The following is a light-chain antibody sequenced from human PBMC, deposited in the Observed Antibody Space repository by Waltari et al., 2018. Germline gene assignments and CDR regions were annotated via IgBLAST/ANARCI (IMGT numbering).Light chain of an antibody. CDR3: QQYNNWPPA. Sequence: EIVMTQSPATLSVSPGERATLSCRASQSVSSNLAWYQQKPGQAPRLLIYGASTRATGIPARFSGSGSGTEFTLTISSLQSEDFAVYYCQQYNNWPPACGQGTKVEIK. CDR2: GAS. CDR1: QSVSSN. J-gene: IGKJ1*01. V-gene: IGKV3-15*01.